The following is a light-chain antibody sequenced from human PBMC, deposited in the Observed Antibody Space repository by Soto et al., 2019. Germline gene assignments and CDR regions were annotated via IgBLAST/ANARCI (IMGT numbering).Light chain of an antibody. CDR2: GVS. Sequence: IVLTQAPGPLSLSPGERATLSCRASQTGSNSYLAWYQQKSGQAPRLLIYGVSTRATGTPDRFSGSGSGTEFTLTIRRLEPEDFAVYFCQHYVYPQWTFGPGTKVDIK. CDR1: QTGSNSY. J-gene: IGKJ1*01. CDR3: QHYVYPQWT. V-gene: IGKV3-20*01.